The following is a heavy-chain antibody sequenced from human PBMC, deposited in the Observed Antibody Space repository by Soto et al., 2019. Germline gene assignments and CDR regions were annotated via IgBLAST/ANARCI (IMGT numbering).Heavy chain of an antibody. V-gene: IGHV3-21*02. D-gene: IGHD3-3*01. CDR2: ISSRSSYI. J-gene: IGHJ6*02. CDR3: ARDQRYDFWSGYYRDYGMDV. CDR1: GFTFSSYT. Sequence: EVPLVESGGGLVKPGGSLRLSCAASGFTFSSYTMNWVRQAPGKGLEWVSSISSRSSYIYYADSVKGRFTISRDNAKISVYLQMNSLRAEDMAVYYCARDQRYDFWSGYYRDYGMDVWGQGTTVTVSS.